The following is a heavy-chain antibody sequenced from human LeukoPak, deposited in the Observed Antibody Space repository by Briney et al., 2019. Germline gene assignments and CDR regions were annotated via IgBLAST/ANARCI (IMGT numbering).Heavy chain of an antibody. J-gene: IGHJ3*02. D-gene: IGHD2-2*01. CDR2: INPNSGGT. Sequence: ASVKVSCKASGYTFTGYYMHWVRQAPGQGLEWMGWINPNSGGTNYAQKFQGRVTMTRDTSISTAYMELSRLRSDDTAVYYCARAWTYQLLAPHDAFDIWGQGTMVTASS. CDR1: GYTFTGYY. CDR3: ARAWTYQLLAPHDAFDI. V-gene: IGHV1-2*02.